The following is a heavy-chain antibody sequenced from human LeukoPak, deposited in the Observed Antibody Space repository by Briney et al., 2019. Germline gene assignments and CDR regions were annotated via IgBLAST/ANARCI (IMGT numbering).Heavy chain of an antibody. CDR1: GGSISTYY. CDR2: IYYSGST. Sequence: SETLSLTCTVSGGSISTYYWSWIRQPPGKGLEWIGHIYYSGSTNYNPSLKSRVTISVDTSKNQFSLKMSSVTAADTAVYYCARDHRRDDYGDFGVVYYFDYWGQGTLVTVSS. CDR3: ARDHRRDDYGDFGVVYYFDY. D-gene: IGHD4-17*01. V-gene: IGHV4-59*01. J-gene: IGHJ4*02.